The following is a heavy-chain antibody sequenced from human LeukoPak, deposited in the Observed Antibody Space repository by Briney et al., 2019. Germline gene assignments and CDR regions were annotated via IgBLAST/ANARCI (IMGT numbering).Heavy chain of an antibody. V-gene: IGHV3-15*01. D-gene: IGHD4-23*01. CDR3: TTEFGDKSRRYYFDY. Sequence: GGSLRLSCAASGFSFTNARMSWVRQAPGKGLEWVGRIKSRTDGGTPDYAAPVKGSFIISRDDSKNTLFLQMNSLKTEDTALYYCTTEFGDKSRRYYFDYWGQGALVTVSS. J-gene: IGHJ4*02. CDR2: IKSRTDGGTP. CDR1: GFSFTNAR.